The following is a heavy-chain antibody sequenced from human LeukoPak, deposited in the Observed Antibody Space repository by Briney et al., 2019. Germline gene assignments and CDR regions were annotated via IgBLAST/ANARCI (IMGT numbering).Heavy chain of an antibody. CDR2: IRYDGSNK. CDR3: AKDDGGSYCIYYYYMDV. Sequence: PGESLRLSCAASGFAFNTYSMNWVRQAPGKGLEWVAFIRYDGSNKYYADSVKGRSTISRDNSKGTVYLQMNSLRPEDTAVYYCAKDDGGSYCIYYYYMDVWGKGTTVTISS. CDR1: GFAFNTYS. V-gene: IGHV3-30*02. J-gene: IGHJ6*03. D-gene: IGHD1-26*01.